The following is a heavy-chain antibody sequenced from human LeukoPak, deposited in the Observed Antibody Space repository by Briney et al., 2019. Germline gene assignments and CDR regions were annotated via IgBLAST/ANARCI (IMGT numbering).Heavy chain of an antibody. Sequence: KPSETLSLTCTVSGGSISSSSYYWGWIRQPPGKGLEWIGSIYYSGSTYHNPSLKSRVTISVDTSKNQFSLKLSSVTAADTAVYYCARLGYSYGFEPYFDYWGQGTLVTVSS. CDR2: IYYSGST. J-gene: IGHJ4*02. CDR1: GGSISSSSYY. CDR3: ARLGYSYGFEPYFDY. V-gene: IGHV4-39*01. D-gene: IGHD5-18*01.